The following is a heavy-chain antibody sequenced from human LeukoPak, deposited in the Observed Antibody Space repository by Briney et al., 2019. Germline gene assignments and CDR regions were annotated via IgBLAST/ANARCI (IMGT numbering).Heavy chain of an antibody. V-gene: IGHV4-39*07. CDR2: IYYSGST. CDR1: GGSISSSPYY. CDR3: ARARYFDY. J-gene: IGHJ4*02. Sequence: SETLSLTCTVSGGSISSSPYYWGWIRQPPGQGLEWIGSIYYSGSTYYNPSLKSRVTMSVDTSKNQFSLKLSSVTAADTAVYYCARARYFDYWGQGTLVTVSS.